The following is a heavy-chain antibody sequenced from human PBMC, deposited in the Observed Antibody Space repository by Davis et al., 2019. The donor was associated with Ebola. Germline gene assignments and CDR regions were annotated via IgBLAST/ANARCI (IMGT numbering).Heavy chain of an antibody. D-gene: IGHD6-19*01. CDR1: GASFSGYY. V-gene: IGHV4-34*01. CDR2: INHSGST. J-gene: IGHJ4*02. CDR3: ARVPLGYSSGWYRDY. Sequence: MPSETLSLTCAVYGASFSGYYWTWIRQPPGRGLEWIGEINHSGSTNYNPSLKSRVTISVDTSKNQFSLKLSSVTAADTAVYYCARVPLGYSSGWYRDYWGQGTLVTVSS.